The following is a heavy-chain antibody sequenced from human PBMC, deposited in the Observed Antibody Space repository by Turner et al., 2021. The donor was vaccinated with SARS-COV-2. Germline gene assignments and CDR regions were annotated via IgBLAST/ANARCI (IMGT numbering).Heavy chain of an antibody. CDR3: ASTVWLRGAFDI. CDR1: GGSISSSSYY. CDR2: SYYSGST. Sequence: QLQLQESGPGLVKPSETLSLNCPVSGGSISSSSYYWGWIRQPPGKGLEWIGSSYYSGSTYYNPSLKSRVTTSVDTSKNQFSLKMSSVTAADTAVYYCASTVWLRGAFDIWGQGTMVTVSS. V-gene: IGHV4-39*01. D-gene: IGHD5-18*01. J-gene: IGHJ3*02.